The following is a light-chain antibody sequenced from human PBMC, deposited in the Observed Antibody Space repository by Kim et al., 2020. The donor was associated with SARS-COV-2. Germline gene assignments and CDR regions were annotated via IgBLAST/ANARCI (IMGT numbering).Light chain of an antibody. J-gene: IGLJ3*02. CDR3: KSRDSSGNHLNWV. Sequence: SSELTQDPAVSVALGHTVRITCQGDSLRSYYASWYQQKPGQAPVLVIYGKNKRPSGIPDRFSGSSSGNPASLTITGAPAEDEADYYCKSRDSSGNHLNWV. V-gene: IGLV3-19*01. CDR2: GKN. CDR1: SLRSYY.